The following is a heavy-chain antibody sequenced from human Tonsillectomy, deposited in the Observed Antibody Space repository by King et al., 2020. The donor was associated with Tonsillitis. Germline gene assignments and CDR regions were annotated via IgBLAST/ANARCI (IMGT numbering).Heavy chain of an antibody. Sequence: VQLVESGGGVVQPGRSLRLSCAASGLTFSSYAMHWVRQAPGKGLEWVAFISYDGTNKYYADSVKGRFTISRDNSKNTLYLQMNSLRAEDTALYYCARVIAVTGTSFDHWGQGTLVTVSS. D-gene: IGHD6-19*01. CDR1: GLTFSSYA. V-gene: IGHV3-30*04. CDR3: ARVIAVTGTSFDH. J-gene: IGHJ4*02. CDR2: ISYDGTNK.